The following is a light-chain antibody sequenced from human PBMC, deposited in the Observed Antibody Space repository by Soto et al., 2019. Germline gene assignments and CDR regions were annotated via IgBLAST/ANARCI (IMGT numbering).Light chain of an antibody. J-gene: IGLJ1*01. CDR1: SSDVGGYNY. V-gene: IGLV2-14*01. CDR3: TEYKSLSTYV. Sequence: QSVLTQPASVSGSPGQSIAISCTGTSSDVGGYNYVSWYQQHPGKAPKLMVYDVSNRPSGVSNRFSGSKSGNTASLTISGLQAEDEADYSCTEYKSLSTYVSGTGTKVTVL. CDR2: DVS.